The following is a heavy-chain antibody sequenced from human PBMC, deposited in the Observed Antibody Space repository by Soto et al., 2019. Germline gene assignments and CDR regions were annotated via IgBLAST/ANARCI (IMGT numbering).Heavy chain of an antibody. Sequence: ASVKVSCKASGGTFSSYAISWVRQAPGQGLEWMGGIIPNSGGTNYAQKFHGRVTMTRDTSITTAYMELSRLRSDDTAVYYCARDAPGWLQLRIPFDYWGQGTLVTVSS. CDR1: GGTFSSYA. CDR2: IIPNSGGT. D-gene: IGHD5-12*01. CDR3: ARDAPGWLQLRIPFDY. J-gene: IGHJ4*02. V-gene: IGHV1-2*02.